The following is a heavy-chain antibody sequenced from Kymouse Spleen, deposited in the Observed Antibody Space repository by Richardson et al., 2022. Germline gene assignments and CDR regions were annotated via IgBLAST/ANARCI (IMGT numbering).Heavy chain of an antibody. CDR3: TTGYSGYDEYFQH. D-gene: IGHD5-12*01. CDR2: IKSKTDGGTT. Sequence: EVQLVESGGGLVKPGGSLRLSCAASGFTFSNAWMSWVRQAPGKGLEWVGRIKSKTDGGTTDYAAPVKGRFTISRDDSKNTLYLQMNSLKTEDTAVYYCTTGYSGYDEYFQHWGQGTLVTVSS. CDR1: GFTFSNAW. J-gene: IGHJ1*01. V-gene: IGHV3-15*01.